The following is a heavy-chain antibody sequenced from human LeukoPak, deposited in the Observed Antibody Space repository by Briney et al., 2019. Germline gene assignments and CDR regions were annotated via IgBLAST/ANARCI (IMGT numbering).Heavy chain of an antibody. CDR1: GFSFSSYN. CDR3: ARDMTDSTGWPGYNWFDP. D-gene: IGHD6-19*01. Sequence: GGSLRLSCAASGFSFSSYNMNWVRQTPGKGLEWVSSITSSSTYTFYADSVKGRFTISRDNAKNSLYLQMNSLRAEDTALYYCARDMTDSTGWPGYNWFDPWGQGTLVTVSS. V-gene: IGHV3-21*04. J-gene: IGHJ5*02. CDR2: ITSSSTYT.